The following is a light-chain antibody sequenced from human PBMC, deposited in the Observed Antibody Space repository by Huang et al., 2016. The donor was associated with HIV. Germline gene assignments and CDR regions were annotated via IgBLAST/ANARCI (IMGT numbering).Light chain of an antibody. V-gene: IGKV1-33*01. CDR3: QQYDTYPIT. Sequence: DIQMTQSPSSLSASVGDRVTITCQASQDIREYLNWYRQKAGEAPKLLIYDASNLQTGVPSRFRGGGSGTHFTFTITSLQPEDIGTYYCQQYDTYPITFGPGTKVDFK. J-gene: IGKJ3*01. CDR2: DAS. CDR1: QDIREY.